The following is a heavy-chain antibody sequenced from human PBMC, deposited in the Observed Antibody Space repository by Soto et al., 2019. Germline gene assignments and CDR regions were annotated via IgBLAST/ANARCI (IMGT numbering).Heavy chain of an antibody. CDR1: GFTFSSYS. V-gene: IGHV3-48*02. J-gene: IGHJ5*02. Sequence: PGGSLRLSCAASGFTFSSYSMNWVRQAPGKGLEWVSYISSSSSTIYYADSVKGRFTISRDNAKNSLYLQMNSLRDEDTAVYYCARDPEGYSSSRGLGSLRNWFDPWGQGTLVTVSS. CDR2: ISSSSSTI. CDR3: ARDPEGYSSSRGLGSLRNWFDP. D-gene: IGHD6-13*01.